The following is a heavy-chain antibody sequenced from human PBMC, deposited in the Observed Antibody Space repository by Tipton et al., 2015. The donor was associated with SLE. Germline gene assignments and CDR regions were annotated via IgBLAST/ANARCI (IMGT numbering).Heavy chain of an antibody. CDR3: ARWSGYDGDWYFDL. Sequence: QSGAEVKKPGASVKVSCKASGYTFTGYYMHWVRQAPGQGLEWMGRINPNSGGTNYAQKFQGRVTMTKDTSISTAYMELSRLRSDDTAVYYCARWSGYDGDWYFDLWGRGTLVTVSS. CDR1: GYTFTGYY. V-gene: IGHV1-2*06. CDR2: INPNSGGT. J-gene: IGHJ2*01. D-gene: IGHD5-12*01.